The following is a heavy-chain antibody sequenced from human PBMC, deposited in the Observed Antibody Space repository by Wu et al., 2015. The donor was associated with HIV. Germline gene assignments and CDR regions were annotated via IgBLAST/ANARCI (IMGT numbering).Heavy chain of an antibody. CDR2: INPRGGTT. D-gene: IGHD2-21*02. CDR3: ARDANYCGADCLVSGRWAT. Sequence: QVQLVQSGAEVKKPGASVKVSCKASGYPFSDYYIYWVRQAPGQGLEWMGIINPRGGTTTYAQKFQGRVSMTRDTSTRTVYMELSSLRSDDTAVYYCARDANYCGADCLVSGRWATWGQGTLVTGLL. J-gene: IGHJ4*02. V-gene: IGHV1-46*01. CDR1: GYPFSDYY.